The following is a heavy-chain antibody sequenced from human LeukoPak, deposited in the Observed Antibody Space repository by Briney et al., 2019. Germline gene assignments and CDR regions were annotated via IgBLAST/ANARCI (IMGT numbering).Heavy chain of an antibody. D-gene: IGHD3-22*01. J-gene: IGHJ3*02. CDR1: GFAFRNYA. Sequence: PGGSLRLSCAASGFAFRNYAASWVRQAPGKGLEWVSVIYSGGSTYYADSVKGRFTISRDNAKNSLYLQMNSLRAEDTAVYYCARVSAYYYDSSGPNEAFDIWGQGTMVTVSS. V-gene: IGHV3-66*01. CDR2: IYSGGST. CDR3: ARVSAYYYDSSGPNEAFDI.